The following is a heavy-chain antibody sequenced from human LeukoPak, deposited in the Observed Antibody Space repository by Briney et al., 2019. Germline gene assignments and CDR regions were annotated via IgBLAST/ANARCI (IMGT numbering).Heavy chain of an antibody. CDR2: MNPNSGNT. V-gene: IGHV1-8*01. J-gene: IGHJ6*03. Sequence: ASVKVSCKASGYTFTSYDINWVRQATGQGLEWMGWMNPNSGNTGYAQKFQGRVTMTRNTSISTAYMELSSLRAEDTAVYYCARALYDFWSGYYIANYMDVWGKGTPVTVSS. CDR3: ARALYDFWSGYYIANYMDV. CDR1: GYTFTSYD. D-gene: IGHD3-3*01.